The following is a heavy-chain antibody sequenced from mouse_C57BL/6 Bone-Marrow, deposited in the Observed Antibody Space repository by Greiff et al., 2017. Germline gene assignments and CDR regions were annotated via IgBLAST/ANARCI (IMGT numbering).Heavy chain of an antibody. CDR3: ARRATPYYDCGHYWYFDV. D-gene: IGHD1-1*01. CDR2: IYPGDGDT. V-gene: IGHV1-82*01. CDR1: GYAFSSSW. Sequence: QVQLQQSGPELVKPGASVKISCKASGYAFSSSWMNWVKQRPGKGLEWIGRIYPGDGDTNYNGKFKGKATLTADKSSSTAYMQLSSLTSEDSAVYFSARRATPYYDCGHYWYFDVWGTGTTVTVSS. J-gene: IGHJ1*03.